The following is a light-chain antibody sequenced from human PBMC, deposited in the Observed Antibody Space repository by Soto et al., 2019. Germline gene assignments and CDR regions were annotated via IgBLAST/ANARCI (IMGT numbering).Light chain of an antibody. V-gene: IGKV3-20*01. J-gene: IGKJ1*01. CDR2: GAC. Sequence: EIVLTQSPGTLSLSPGERATLSCRASQSVSSSYLAWYQRKPGQAPRLLIYGACSRAIGILDRFSGSVSGTDFTLSISRLEPEDFAVYYCQQYGSSPVTFGQGTKVEIK. CDR1: QSVSSSY. CDR3: QQYGSSPVT.